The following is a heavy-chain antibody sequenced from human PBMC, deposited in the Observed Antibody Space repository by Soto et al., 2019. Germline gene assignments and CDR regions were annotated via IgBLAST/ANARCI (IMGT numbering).Heavy chain of an antibody. V-gene: IGHV4-31*03. Sequence: TSETLSLTCTVSGGSISSGGYYWSWIRQHPGKGLEWIGYIYYSGSTYYNPSLKSRVTISADTSKNQFSLKLSSVTAADTAVYYCARVTMMVVSQGADSLWFDPWGQGTLVTVSS. J-gene: IGHJ5*02. CDR1: GGSISSGGYY. CDR2: IYYSGST. CDR3: ARVTMMVVSQGADSLWFDP. D-gene: IGHD2-15*01.